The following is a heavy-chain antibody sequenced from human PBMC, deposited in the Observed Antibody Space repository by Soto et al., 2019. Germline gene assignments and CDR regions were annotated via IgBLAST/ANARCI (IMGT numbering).Heavy chain of an antibody. CDR1: GYTFTSYN. CDR2: IYARGGST. D-gene: IGHD5-12*01. V-gene: IGHV1-46*01. CDR3: FRGGFDDYEKEGRY. Sequence: QVQLVQSGAEVRKPGASVKVSCKASGYTFTSYNIHWVRQAPGQGLEWMAIIYARGGSTTYAQNLQVRVTVTRDTSTSTVYMELSSLRSDDTATYFCFRGGFDDYEKEGRYWGQGTLVTVSS. J-gene: IGHJ4*02.